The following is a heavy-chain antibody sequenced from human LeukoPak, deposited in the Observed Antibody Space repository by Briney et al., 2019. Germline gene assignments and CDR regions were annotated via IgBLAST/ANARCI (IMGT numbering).Heavy chain of an antibody. CDR3: ARELVVVPAARFDP. CDR2: INPNSGGT. Sequence: GESLKISCKGSGYSFTSYWIGWVRQAPGQGLEWMGWINPNSGGTNYAQKFQGRVTMTRDTSISTAYMELSRLRSDDTAVYYCARELVVVPAARFDPWGQGTLVTVSS. V-gene: IGHV1-2*02. J-gene: IGHJ5*02. D-gene: IGHD2-2*01. CDR1: GYSFTSYW.